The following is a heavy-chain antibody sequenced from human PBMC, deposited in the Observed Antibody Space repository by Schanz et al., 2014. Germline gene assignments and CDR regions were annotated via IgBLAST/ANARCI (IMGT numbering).Heavy chain of an antibody. CDR3: AKLSSSGRLAGYFDY. D-gene: IGHD6-19*01. Sequence: VQLLESGGGLVQPGGSLRLSCAAYGFTLSSYAMHWVRQAPGKGLEWVAVISYDGSNKYYADSVKGRFTMSRDNSKNTLYLQMSSLRAEDTAIYYCAKLSSSGRLAGYFDYWGQGALVTVSS. CDR1: GFTLSSYA. CDR2: ISYDGSNK. V-gene: IGHV3-30-3*01. J-gene: IGHJ4*02.